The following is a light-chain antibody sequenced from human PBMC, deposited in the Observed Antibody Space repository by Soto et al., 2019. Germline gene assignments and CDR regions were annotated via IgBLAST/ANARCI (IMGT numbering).Light chain of an antibody. CDR3: QRYGSSPPWT. CDR2: GAS. J-gene: IGKJ1*01. V-gene: IGKV3-20*01. CDR1: QSVSSSY. Sequence: EIVLTQSPGTLSLSPGERATLSCRASQSVSSSYLAWYQQKPGQAPRLLIYGASSRATGIPGRFSGSGSGTDFTITISRLEPEDFGVYYCQRYGSSPPWTFGQGTKVEIK.